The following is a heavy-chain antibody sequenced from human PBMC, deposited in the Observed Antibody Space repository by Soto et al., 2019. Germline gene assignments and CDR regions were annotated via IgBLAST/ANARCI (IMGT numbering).Heavy chain of an antibody. J-gene: IGHJ4*02. CDR3: ATAPGPY. V-gene: IGHV4-59*04. CDR2: IYHSGST. CDR1: GGSISSYY. D-gene: IGHD2-21*02. Sequence: PSDLSLTCTVSGGSISSYYWSWIRQPPGKGLEWIGYIYHSGSTYYNPSLKSRVTISVDRSKNQFSLKLTSVTAADTAVYYCATAPGPYWGQGTLVTVSS.